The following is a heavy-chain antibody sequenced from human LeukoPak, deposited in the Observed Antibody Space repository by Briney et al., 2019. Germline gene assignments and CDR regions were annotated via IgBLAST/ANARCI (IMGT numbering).Heavy chain of an antibody. V-gene: IGHV1-8*01. CDR1: GYTFTSYD. Sequence: ASVKVSCKASGYTFTSYDINWVRQATGQGLEWMGWMNPNSGNTGYAQKFQGRVTMTEDTSTDTAYMELSSLRSEDTAVYYCATLIGYGDSMGYWGQGTLVTVSS. J-gene: IGHJ4*02. D-gene: IGHD4-17*01. CDR3: ATLIGYGDSMGY. CDR2: MNPNSGNT.